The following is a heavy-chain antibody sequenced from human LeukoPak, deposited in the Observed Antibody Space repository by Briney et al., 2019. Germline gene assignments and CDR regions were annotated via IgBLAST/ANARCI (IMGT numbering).Heavy chain of an antibody. D-gene: IGHD3-16*02. V-gene: IGHV3-9*03. CDR1: GFTFDDYA. Sequence: PGRSLRLSCAASGFTFDDYAMHWVRQAPGKGLEWASGISWNSGSIGYADSVKGRFTISRDNAKNSLYLQMNSLRAEDMALYYCAKGITFGGVIVPMAFDYWGQGTLVTVSS. J-gene: IGHJ4*02. CDR3: AKGITFGGVIVPMAFDY. CDR2: ISWNSGSI.